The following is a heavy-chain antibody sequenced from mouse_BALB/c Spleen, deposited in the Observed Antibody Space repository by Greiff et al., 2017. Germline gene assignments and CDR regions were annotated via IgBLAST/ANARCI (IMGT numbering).Heavy chain of an antibody. V-gene: IGHV1S137*01. CDR1: GYTFTDYA. D-gene: IGHD3-1*01. CDR3: ARGRGLLYAMDY. J-gene: IGHJ4*01. Sequence: VMLVESGAELVRPGVSVKISCKGSGYTFTDYAMHWVKQSHAKSLEWIGVISTYYGDASYNQKFKGKATMTVDKSSSTAYMELARLTSEDSAIYYCARGRGLLYAMDYWGQGTSVTVSS. CDR2: ISTYYGDA.